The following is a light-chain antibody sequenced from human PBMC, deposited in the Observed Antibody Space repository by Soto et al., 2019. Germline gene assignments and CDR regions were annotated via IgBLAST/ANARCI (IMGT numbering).Light chain of an antibody. Sequence: DIQMTQSPSTLSASVGDIVTITCRASQSISDLLAWYQQKPGKAPKLLIYAASNLESGVPFRFSGSGSGTEFALTISSLQPDDFATYYCQQFHRYPWTFGQGTKVEIK. J-gene: IGKJ1*01. CDR1: QSISDL. CDR2: AAS. V-gene: IGKV1-5*03. CDR3: QQFHRYPWT.